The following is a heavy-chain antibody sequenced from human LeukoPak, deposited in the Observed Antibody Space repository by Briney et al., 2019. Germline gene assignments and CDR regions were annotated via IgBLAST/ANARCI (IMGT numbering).Heavy chain of an antibody. V-gene: IGHV1-46*01. D-gene: IGHD4-17*01. J-gene: IGHJ5*02. CDR3: ARFRQMTTVKPNWFDP. CDR2: INPSGGST. Sequence: ASVKVSCKASGYTFTSYYMHWVRQAPGQGLEWMGIINPSGGSTSYAQKFQGRVTMTRDTSTSTVYMELSSLRSEDTAVYYCARFRQMTTVKPNWFDPWGQGTLVTVSS. CDR1: GYTFTSYY.